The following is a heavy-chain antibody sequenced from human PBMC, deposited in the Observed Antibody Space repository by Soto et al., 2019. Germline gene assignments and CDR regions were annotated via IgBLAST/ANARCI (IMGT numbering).Heavy chain of an antibody. Sequence: QVQLVQSGAEVKKPGASVKVSCKASGYTFTSYGISWVRQAPGQGLEWMGWISAYNGNTNYAQKLQGRVTMTTDTSTSIPYMELSSLRSDDQAVYYCARDALHADLLCGYYINGMDVRGQGTTGTGSS. D-gene: IGHD3-3*01. CDR3: ARDALHADLLCGYYINGMDV. CDR2: ISAYNGNT. CDR1: GYTFTSYG. V-gene: IGHV1-18*01. J-gene: IGHJ6*02.